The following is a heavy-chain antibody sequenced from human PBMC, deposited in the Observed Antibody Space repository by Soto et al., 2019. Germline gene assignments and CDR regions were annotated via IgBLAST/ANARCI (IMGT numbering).Heavy chain of an antibody. J-gene: IGHJ4*02. Sequence: QVQLQESGPGLVKPSGTLSLTCAVSSGSISSSNWWSWVRQPPGKGLEWIGEIYHSGGTNYNPSLKSRVTISVDKSKNQFSLKLSSVTAADTAVYYCARGKGYYGSGSYLNPFDYWGQGTLVTVSS. CDR1: SGSISSSNW. CDR3: ARGKGYYGSGSYLNPFDY. V-gene: IGHV4-4*02. CDR2: IYHSGGT. D-gene: IGHD3-10*01.